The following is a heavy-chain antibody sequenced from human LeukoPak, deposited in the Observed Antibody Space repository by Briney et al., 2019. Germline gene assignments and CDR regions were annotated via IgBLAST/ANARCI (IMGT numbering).Heavy chain of an antibody. CDR1: GGSITSNTYY. V-gene: IGHV4-39*01. CDR2: MFHSGST. CDR3: ARHQWGTAAPRKFDY. D-gene: IGHD6-13*01. Sequence: SETLSLTCTVSGGSITSNTYYWGWIRQPPGKGLEWIASMFHSGSTYYNPSLRSRLTISVDTSKNQFSLKVTSVTAADTAVYYCARHQWGTAAPRKFDYWGQGTLVTVTS. J-gene: IGHJ4*02.